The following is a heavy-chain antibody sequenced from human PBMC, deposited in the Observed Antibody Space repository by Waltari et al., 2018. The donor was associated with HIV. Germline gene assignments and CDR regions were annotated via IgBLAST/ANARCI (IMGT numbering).Heavy chain of an antibody. V-gene: IGHV4-39*01. CDR1: GGSVSSSSYF. CDR2: IYYTGRA. J-gene: IGHJ2*01. CDR3: ARHALRVGAAYWNFDL. D-gene: IGHD1-26*01. Sequence: QLQLQESGPGLVKPSGTLSLTCTVPGGSVSSSSYFWGWIRQPPGKGLEWVGRIYYTGRAYYNPSLKSRVTISVDTSKNQFSLKVTSVTAADTAVYDCARHALRVGAAYWNFDLWGRGTLVTVSS.